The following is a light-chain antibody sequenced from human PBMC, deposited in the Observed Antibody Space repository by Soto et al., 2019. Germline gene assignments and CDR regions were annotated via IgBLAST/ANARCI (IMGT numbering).Light chain of an antibody. V-gene: IGKV3-20*01. CDR1: QSVSSTY. CDR2: GAS. CDR3: QQFGTIPFT. Sequence: EIVLTQSPGTLSLSPGERATLSCRASQSVSSTYLGWYQQKPGQAPRLLISGASNRATGIPDRVSGSGSGTDFTLTISRRAPEDFAVYYCQQFGTIPFTFGPGTKVDV. J-gene: IGKJ3*01.